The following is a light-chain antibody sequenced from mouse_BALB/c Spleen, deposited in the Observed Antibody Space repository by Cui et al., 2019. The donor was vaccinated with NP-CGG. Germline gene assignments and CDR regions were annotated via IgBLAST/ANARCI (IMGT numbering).Light chain of an antibody. Sequence: QAVVTQELHLTTSPGETVTLTCRSSTGAVTTSNYANWVQEKPDHLFTGLIGGTNNRAPGVPARFSGSLIGDKAALTITGAQTEDEAIYFCALWYSNHWVFGGGTKLTVL. V-gene: IGLV1*01. J-gene: IGLJ1*01. CDR1: TGAVTTSNY. CDR2: GTN. CDR3: ALWYSNHWV.